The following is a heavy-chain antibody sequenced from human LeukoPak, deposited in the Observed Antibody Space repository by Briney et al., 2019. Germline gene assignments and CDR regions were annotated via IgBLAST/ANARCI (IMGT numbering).Heavy chain of an antibody. CDR2: INHSGSA. D-gene: IGHD4-17*01. CDR1: GGSISSYY. Sequence: SETLSLTCTVSGGSISSYYWTWIRQPPGKGLERIGEINHSGSANYNPSLKSRVTIPLDTSKNQFSLKVSSVTAADTAVYYCARGQGTVTTHWGQGTLVTVSS. CDR3: ARGQGTVTTH. V-gene: IGHV4-34*01. J-gene: IGHJ4*02.